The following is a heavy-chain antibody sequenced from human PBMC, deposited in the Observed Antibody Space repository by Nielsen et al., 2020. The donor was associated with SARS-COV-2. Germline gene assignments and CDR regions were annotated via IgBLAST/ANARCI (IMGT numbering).Heavy chain of an antibody. CDR2: ISISSSSF. J-gene: IGHJ6*02. V-gene: IGHV3-21*01. Sequence: GGSLRLSCAASGFTFSSYSLNWVRKAPGKGLEWVSSISISSSSFYYTDSVRGRFTISRDNAKSSLYLQLTSLRAEDTAVYYCARAYHNYYYAMDVWGQGTTVTVSS. D-gene: IGHD3-16*01. CDR3: ARAYHNYYYAMDV. CDR1: GFTFSSYS.